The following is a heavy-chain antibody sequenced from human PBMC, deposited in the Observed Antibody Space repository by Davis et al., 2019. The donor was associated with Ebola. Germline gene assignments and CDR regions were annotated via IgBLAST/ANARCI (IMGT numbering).Heavy chain of an antibody. V-gene: IGHV4-59*01. D-gene: IGHD6-6*01. Sequence: PSETLSLTCTVSGGSISTYHWTWIRQPPGKGLGWIGYVQNIGSTKYNPSLRSRVTLLVDTSKNQFSLEMSSVTAADTAVYYCARDWVSSSSGSHWFDPWGPGTLVTVSS. CDR3: ARDWVSSSSGSHWFDP. CDR2: VQNIGST. CDR1: GGSISTYH. J-gene: IGHJ5*02.